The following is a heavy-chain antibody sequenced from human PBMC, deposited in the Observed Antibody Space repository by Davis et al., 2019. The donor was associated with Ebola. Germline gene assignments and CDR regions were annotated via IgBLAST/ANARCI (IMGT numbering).Heavy chain of an antibody. V-gene: IGHV3-21*01. J-gene: IGHJ4*02. CDR2: ISSSSSYI. D-gene: IGHD3-22*01. Sequence: GESLKISCATSGFTFSSYSMNWVRQAPGKGLEWVSSISSSSSYIYYADSVKGRFTISRDNAKNSLYLQMNSLRAEDTAEYYCARDLSDYDSSAWAGGYWGQGTLVTVSS. CDR3: ARDLSDYDSSAWAGGY. CDR1: GFTFSSYS.